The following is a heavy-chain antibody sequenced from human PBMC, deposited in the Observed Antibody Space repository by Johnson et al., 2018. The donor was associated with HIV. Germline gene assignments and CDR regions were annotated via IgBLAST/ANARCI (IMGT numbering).Heavy chain of an antibody. Sequence: VESGGGVVQPGGSLRLSCAASRFTFSSYGMHWVRQAPGKGLEWVAVISYDGNNKYYADSVKGRFTISRENSKNMLYLQMHSLRAEDTAVYYCARGLTGTRRDAFDIWGQGTMVTVSS. CDR1: RFTFSSYG. V-gene: IGHV3-30*03. CDR3: ARGLTGTRRDAFDI. J-gene: IGHJ3*02. D-gene: IGHD1-7*01. CDR2: ISYDGNNK.